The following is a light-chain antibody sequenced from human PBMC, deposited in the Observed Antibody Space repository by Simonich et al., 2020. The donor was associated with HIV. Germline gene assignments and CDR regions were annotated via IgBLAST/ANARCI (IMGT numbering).Light chain of an antibody. CDR1: QSVLYSSNNKNY. CDR2: WAS. V-gene: IGKV4-1*01. J-gene: IGKJ1*01. CDR3: QQSYSTPRT. Sequence: DIVMTQSPDSLAVSLGERATINCKSSQSVLYSSNNKNYLAWYQQKPGQPPKLLIYWASTRESGVPDRFSASGSGTDFTLTISSLQPEDFATYYCQQSYSTPRTFGQGTKVEIK.